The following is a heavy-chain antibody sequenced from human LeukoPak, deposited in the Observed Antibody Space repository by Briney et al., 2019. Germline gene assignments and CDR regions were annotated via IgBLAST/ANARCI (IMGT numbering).Heavy chain of an antibody. J-gene: IGHJ4*02. CDR1: GFTFSSYG. D-gene: IGHD6-13*01. V-gene: IGHV3-30*18. CDR2: ISYDGSNK. CDR3: AKDVKARSAAGTVDY. Sequence: GGSLRLSCAASGFTFSSYGMHWVRQAPGKGLEWVAVISYDGSNKYYADSVKGRFTISRDNSKNTLYLKMNSLRAEDTAGYYCAKDVKARSAAGTVDYWGQGTLVTVSS.